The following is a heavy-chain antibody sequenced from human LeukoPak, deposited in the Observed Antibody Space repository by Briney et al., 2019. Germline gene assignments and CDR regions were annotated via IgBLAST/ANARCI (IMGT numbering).Heavy chain of an antibody. V-gene: IGHV3-49*03. CDR2: IRSKAYGATT. CDR3: SRALSLEFDP. J-gene: IGHJ5*02. CDR1: GFTFGDYV. Sequence: GESLRLSCTASGFTFGDYVMSWFRQAPGKGLEWVGFIRSKAYGATTEYAASVKGRFTISRDESKSIAYLQLNSLKTEDTAVYYCSRALSLEFDPWGQGTLVTVSS.